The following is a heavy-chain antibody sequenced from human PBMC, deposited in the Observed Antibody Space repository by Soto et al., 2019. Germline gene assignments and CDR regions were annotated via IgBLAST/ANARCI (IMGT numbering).Heavy chain of an antibody. CDR2: INHSGNT. CDR1: GASLSDNY. CDR3: ARGRGAFDA. V-gene: IGHV4-34*01. J-gene: IGHJ5*02. Sequence: PSWTLSLTCAVYGASLSDNYCNWLRQPPGKGLEWIGEINHSGNTNYNPSLRSRVTISIDTSKNQLSLNLRSVSAADTAVYYCARGRGAFDAWGQGTPVTVSS.